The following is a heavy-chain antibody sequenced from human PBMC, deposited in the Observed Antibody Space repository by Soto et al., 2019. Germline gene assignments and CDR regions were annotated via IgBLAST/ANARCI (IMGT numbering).Heavy chain of an antibody. CDR3: ARHHGPTTSENWFDP. CDR2: ISTYSGDT. Sequence: ASVKVSCKASGYTFFTYDISWVRQAPGQGFERMGWISTYSGDTKYAQKFQGRVTMTTDTSTTTAYLELRSLRSDDTAVYYCARHHGPTTSENWFDPWGQGALVTVSS. J-gene: IGHJ5*02. V-gene: IGHV1-18*01. CDR1: GYTFFTYD. D-gene: IGHD5-12*01.